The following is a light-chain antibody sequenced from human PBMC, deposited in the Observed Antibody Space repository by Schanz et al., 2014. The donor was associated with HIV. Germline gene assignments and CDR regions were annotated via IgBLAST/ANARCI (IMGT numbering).Light chain of an antibody. J-gene: IGLJ3*02. CDR2: GNK. CDR1: SSNIGARYD. V-gene: IGLV1-40*01. Sequence: QSVLTQPPSVSGAPGQRVTISCTGSSSNIGARYDVHWYQQLPGTAPKLVIYGNKNRPSGVPDRFSGSKSGTSASLAISGLRSEDEADYYCAAWDDSLNGPVFGGGTKLTVL. CDR3: AAWDDSLNGPV.